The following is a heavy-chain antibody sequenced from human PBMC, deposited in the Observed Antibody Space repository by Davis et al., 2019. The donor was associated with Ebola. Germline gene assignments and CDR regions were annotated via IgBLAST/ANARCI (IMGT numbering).Heavy chain of an antibody. CDR3: ARGEGAPDF. J-gene: IGHJ4*02. V-gene: IGHV1-2*06. CDR2: INPNSGGT. D-gene: IGHD1-26*01. Sequence: AASVKVSCKASGYTFTNYYMHWVRQAPGQGLEWMGRINPNSGGTNYAQRFQARVTLTRDTSISTAHMELSSLRSDDTAVYWCARGEGAPDFWGQGTLVTVSS. CDR1: GYTFTNYY.